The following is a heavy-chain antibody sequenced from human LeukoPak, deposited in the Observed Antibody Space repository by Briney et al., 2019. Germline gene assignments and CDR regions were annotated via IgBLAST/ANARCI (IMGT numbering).Heavy chain of an antibody. CDR2: IYHSGST. J-gene: IGHJ6*03. V-gene: IGHV4-39*07. CDR1: GGSISSSSYY. D-gene: IGHD5/OR15-5a*01. CDR3: ARAPPLHYYYYYMDV. Sequence: SETLSLTCTVSGGSISSSSYYWGWIRQPPGKGLEWIGSIYHSGSTYYNPSLKSRVTISVDTSKNQFSLKLSSVTAADTAVYYCARAPPLHYYYYYMDVWGKGTTVTVSS.